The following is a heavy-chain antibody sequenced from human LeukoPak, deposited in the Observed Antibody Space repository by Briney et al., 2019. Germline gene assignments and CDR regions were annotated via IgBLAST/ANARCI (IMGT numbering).Heavy chain of an antibody. Sequence: PGRSLRLSCAASGFTFSDYEMNWVRQAPGKGLEWVSYISTRGSTIYYADSVKGRFTISRDNAKNSLYLQMSSLRAEDTAVYYCARDLGPSYSEYDWRGIFDYWGQGTLVTVSS. CDR3: ARDLGPSYSEYDWRGIFDY. CDR2: ISTRGSTI. V-gene: IGHV3-48*03. CDR1: GFTFSDYE. D-gene: IGHD5-12*01. J-gene: IGHJ4*02.